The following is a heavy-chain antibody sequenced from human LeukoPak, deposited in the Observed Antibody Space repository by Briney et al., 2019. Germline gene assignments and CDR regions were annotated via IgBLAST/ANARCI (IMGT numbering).Heavy chain of an antibody. V-gene: IGHV3-74*01. CDR3: VRGSPGYSSSWHAY. Sequence: GGSLRLSCAASGFMLSSTWMHWVRQAPGKGLVWVSRINSDTTSTSYADSVRGRFTISRDDAKNTMYLQMNSLRAEDTAMYYCVRGSPGYSSSWHAYWGQGTLVTVSS. D-gene: IGHD6-13*01. J-gene: IGHJ4*02. CDR1: GFMLSSTW. CDR2: INSDTTST.